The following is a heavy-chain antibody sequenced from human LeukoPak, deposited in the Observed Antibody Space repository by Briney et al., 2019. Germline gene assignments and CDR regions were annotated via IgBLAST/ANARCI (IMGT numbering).Heavy chain of an antibody. V-gene: IGHV4-59*01. J-gene: IGHJ2*01. Sequence: SETLSLTCTVSGGSINSFFWSWIRQPPGTGLEYIGYMYYTGSTNYNPSLKSRVTISLDTSKNQFSLKLNSVTAADTAVYYCARGWATAYDWYFDLWGRGTLVTVSS. CDR2: MYYTGST. CDR3: ARGWATAYDWYFDL. CDR1: GGSINSFF. D-gene: IGHD1-26*01.